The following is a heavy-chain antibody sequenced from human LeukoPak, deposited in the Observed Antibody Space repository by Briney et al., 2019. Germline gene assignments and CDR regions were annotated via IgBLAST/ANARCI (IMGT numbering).Heavy chain of an antibody. Sequence: ASVKVSCKASGYTFTGYYMHWVQQAPGQGLEWMGWINPNSGATYYAQKFQGRVTVTRNTSINTAYMELSSLKSDDTAVYYCAHIPGIAGDWGQGTLVTVSS. D-gene: IGHD6-13*01. V-gene: IGHV1-2*02. CDR3: AHIPGIAGD. J-gene: IGHJ4*02. CDR1: GYTFTGYY. CDR2: INPNSGAT.